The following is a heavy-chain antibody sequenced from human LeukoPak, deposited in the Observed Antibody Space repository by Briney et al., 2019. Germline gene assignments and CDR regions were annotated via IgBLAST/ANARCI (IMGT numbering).Heavy chain of an antibody. D-gene: IGHD7-27*01. CDR2: IWYDGSNK. Sequence: GGSLRLSCAAAGFTFSNYGIHWVRQAPGKGLEWVALIWYDGSNKYYADSVKGRFTISRDNTTNTVYLQMNSLRAEDTAVYYCARSGEAYGYDYWGQGTLVTVSS. V-gene: IGHV3-33*01. J-gene: IGHJ4*02. CDR3: ARSGEAYGYDY. CDR1: GFTFSNYG.